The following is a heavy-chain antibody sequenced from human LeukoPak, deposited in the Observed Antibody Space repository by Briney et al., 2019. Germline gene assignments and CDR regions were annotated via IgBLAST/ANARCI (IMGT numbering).Heavy chain of an antibody. J-gene: IGHJ4*02. CDR3: ARDGYYDSSGSSYYFDY. CDR1: GFTLTWHV. V-gene: IGHV3-64D*06. Sequence: GGSLRLSCSASGFTLTWHVMHWVRQAPGKALEYVSFIHHNVDITSYADSVRGRFTVSRDNSKNTLFLELSSLRTDDTAVYYCARDGYYDSSGSSYYFDYWGQGTLVTVSS. D-gene: IGHD3-22*01. CDR2: IHHNVDIT.